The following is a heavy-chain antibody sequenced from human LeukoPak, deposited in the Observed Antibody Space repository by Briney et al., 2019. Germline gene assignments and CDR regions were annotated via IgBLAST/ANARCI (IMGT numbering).Heavy chain of an antibody. CDR2: INWDGEAT. CDR1: GVTIADHG. D-gene: IGHD6-13*01. Sequence: TGGSLRLSCAASGVTIADHGMSWVRQVPGKGLEWVSGINWDGEATGYADSVKGRFTISRDNAKKSLHLEMNSLRDDDTALYYCARDLSSSWYSLAYWGQGTLVTVSS. J-gene: IGHJ4*02. V-gene: IGHV3-20*04. CDR3: ARDLSSSWYSLAY.